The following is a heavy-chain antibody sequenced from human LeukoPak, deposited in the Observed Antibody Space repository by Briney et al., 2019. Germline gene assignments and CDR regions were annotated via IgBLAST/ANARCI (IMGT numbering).Heavy chain of an antibody. D-gene: IGHD1/OR15-1a*01. CDR2: ISGSGGST. CDR1: GFTFSSYA. CDR3: AKGTTAIGSPWVYY. J-gene: IGHJ4*02. Sequence: QPGGSLRLSCAASGFTFSSYAMSCVRQAPGKGLEWVSAISGSGGSTYYADSVKGRFTISRDNSKNTLYLQMNSLRAEDTAVYYCAKGTTAIGSPWVYYWGQRTLATVSS. V-gene: IGHV3-23*01.